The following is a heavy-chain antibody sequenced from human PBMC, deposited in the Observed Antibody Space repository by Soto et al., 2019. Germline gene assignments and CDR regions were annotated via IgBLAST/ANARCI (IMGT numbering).Heavy chain of an antibody. D-gene: IGHD5-12*01. CDR1: GYIFSSSA. CDR3: ARDHGGYGTFDY. V-gene: IGHV1-18*04. Sequence: QVRLVQSGPEVKKPEASVKVSCKASGYIFSSSAISWVRQAPGQGPEWMGWISSSGVTNYAQNFQGRVTFTVDSSTTTAYMEVRSLSSADTAIYYCARDHGGYGTFDYWGQGTLVTVSS. J-gene: IGHJ4*02. CDR2: ISSSGVT.